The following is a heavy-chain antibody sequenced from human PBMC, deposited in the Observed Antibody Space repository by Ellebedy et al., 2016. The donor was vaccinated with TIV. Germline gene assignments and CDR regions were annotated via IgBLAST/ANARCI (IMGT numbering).Heavy chain of an antibody. CDR3: ARDAGDNGSGWYYFDY. J-gene: IGHJ4*02. Sequence: GESLKISXAASGFTFTTYWMAWVRQSPGKRLEWVASIKQDGGAKHYVESVRGRFTISRDNAKNSLYLRMDNLRVEDTAIYYCARDAGDNGSGWYYFDYWGQGTLVAVSS. CDR1: GFTFTTYW. V-gene: IGHV3-7*03. D-gene: IGHD6-19*01. CDR2: IKQDGGAK.